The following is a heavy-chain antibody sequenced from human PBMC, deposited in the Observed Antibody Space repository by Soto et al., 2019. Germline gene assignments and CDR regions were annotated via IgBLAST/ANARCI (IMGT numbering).Heavy chain of an antibody. D-gene: IGHD2-8*01. CDR3: AKVLRTNGVLRTSYYGMDV. V-gene: IGHV3-23*01. CDR1: GFTFSSYA. CDR2: ISGSGGST. Sequence: GGSLRLSCAASGFTFSSYAMSWVRQAPGKGLEWVSAISGSGGSTYYADSVKGRFTISRDNSKNTLYLQMNSLRAEDTAVYYCAKVLRTNGVLRTSYYGMDVWGQGTTVTVS. J-gene: IGHJ6*02.